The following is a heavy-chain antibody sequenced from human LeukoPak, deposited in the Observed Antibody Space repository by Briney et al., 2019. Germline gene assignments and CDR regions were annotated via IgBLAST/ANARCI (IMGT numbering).Heavy chain of an antibody. D-gene: IGHD3-22*01. CDR2: IYYSGST. CDR1: NGSISSYY. CDR3: AREITMTVGGGAFDI. Sequence: PSETLSLTCTVSNGSISSYYWTWIRQPPGKGLERIGYIYYSGSTNYNPSLKSRVTISVDTSKNQFSLKLSSVTAADTAVYYCAREITMTVGGGAFDIWGQGTMVTVSS. V-gene: IGHV4-59*01. J-gene: IGHJ3*02.